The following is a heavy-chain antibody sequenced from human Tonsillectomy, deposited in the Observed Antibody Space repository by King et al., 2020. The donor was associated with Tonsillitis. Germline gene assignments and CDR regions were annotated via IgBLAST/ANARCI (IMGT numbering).Heavy chain of an antibody. CDR1: GFTFSSYS. Sequence: LVESGGGLVQPGGSLRLSCAASGFTFSSYSMNWVRQAPGKGLEWISYITSTTNTIYYADSVRGRFTISRDNAKNSLYLKMSSLRAEDTAVYFCARGEQYYDFWSGYYHFDAWGQGTLVTVSS. D-gene: IGHD3-3*01. V-gene: IGHV3-48*01. CDR3: ARGEQYYDFWSGYYHFDA. J-gene: IGHJ4*02. CDR2: ITSTTNTI.